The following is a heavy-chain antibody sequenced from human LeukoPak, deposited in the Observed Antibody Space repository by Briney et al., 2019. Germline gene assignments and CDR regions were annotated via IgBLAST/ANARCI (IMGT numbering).Heavy chain of an antibody. CDR3: ARDSTDIVVVPAAIHSSPMDV. D-gene: IGHD2-2*02. V-gene: IGHV1-18*01. Sequence: ASVKVSCKASGYTFTSYGISWVRQAPGQGLEWMGWISTYNGNTNYAQKLQGRVTLTTDTSTSTAYMELRRLRSDDTAVYYCARDSTDIVVVPAAIHSSPMDVWGKGTTVTVSS. CDR2: ISTYNGNT. J-gene: IGHJ6*03. CDR1: GYTFTSYG.